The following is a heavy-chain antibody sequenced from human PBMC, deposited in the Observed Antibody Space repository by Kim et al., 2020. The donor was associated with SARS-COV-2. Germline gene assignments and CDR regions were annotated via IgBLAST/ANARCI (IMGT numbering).Heavy chain of an antibody. CDR2: ISAGGGST. CDR1: GFTFSSYA. CDR3: AKDQVVTAIQGRYGY. D-gene: IGHD2-21*02. Sequence: GGSLRLSCAASGFTFSSYAMTWVRQAPGKGLEWASAISAGGGSTYYADSMKGRFTISRDNSRNTLYLQMNSLRAEDTAVYYCAKDQVVTAIQGRYGYWGQGTLVTVSS. J-gene: IGHJ4*02. V-gene: IGHV3-23*01.